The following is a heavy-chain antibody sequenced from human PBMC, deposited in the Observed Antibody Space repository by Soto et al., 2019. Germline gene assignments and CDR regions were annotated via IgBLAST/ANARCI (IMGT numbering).Heavy chain of an antibody. V-gene: IGHV4-31*03. CDR1: GGSISSGGYY. CDR3: ARGPTYYYDSSGYNWFDP. Sequence: PSETLSLTCTVSGGSISSGGYYWSWIRQHPGKGLEWIGYIYYSGSTYYNPSLKSRVTISVDTSKNQFSLKLSPVTAADTAVYYCARGPTYYYDSSGYNWFDPWGQGTLVTVSS. D-gene: IGHD3-22*01. CDR2: IYYSGST. J-gene: IGHJ5*02.